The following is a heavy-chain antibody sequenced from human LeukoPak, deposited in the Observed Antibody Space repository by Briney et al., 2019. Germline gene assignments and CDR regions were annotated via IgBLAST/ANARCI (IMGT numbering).Heavy chain of an antibody. J-gene: IGHJ4*02. Sequence: GGSLRLSCAASGFTFSSYGMHWVRQAPGKGLEWVGFIRSKAYGGTTEYAASVKGRFTISRDDSKSIAYLQMNSLKTEDTAVYYCTRSPSQNDFWSGYSGDFDYWGQGTLVTVSS. D-gene: IGHD3-3*01. CDR2: IRSKAYGGTT. CDR1: GFTFSSYG. V-gene: IGHV3-49*04. CDR3: TRSPSQNDFWSGYSGDFDY.